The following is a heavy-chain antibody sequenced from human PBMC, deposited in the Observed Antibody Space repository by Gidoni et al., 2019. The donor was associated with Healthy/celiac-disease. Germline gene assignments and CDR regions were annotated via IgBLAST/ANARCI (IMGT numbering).Heavy chain of an antibody. CDR3: ARGGTTGTPYYYYYYMDV. D-gene: IGHD1-1*01. CDR1: GYTFTGYY. Sequence: QVQLVQSGAEVKKPGASVKVSCKASGYTFTGYYMHWVRQAPGQGLEWMGWINPNSGGTNYAQKFQGWVTMTRDTSISTAYMELSRLRSDDTAVYYCARGGTTGTPYYYYYYMDVWGKGTTVTVSS. V-gene: IGHV1-2*04. J-gene: IGHJ6*03. CDR2: INPNSGGT.